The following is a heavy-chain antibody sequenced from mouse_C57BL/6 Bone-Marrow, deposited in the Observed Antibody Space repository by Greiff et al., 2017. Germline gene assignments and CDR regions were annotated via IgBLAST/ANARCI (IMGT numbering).Heavy chain of an antibody. J-gene: IGHJ1*03. D-gene: IGHD2-2*01. CDR3: ARYEGIYYGYDGPYWYFDV. Sequence: EVKLQESGPGLAKPSQTLSLTCSVTGYSITSDYWNWIRKFPGNKLEYMGYISYSGSTYYNPSLKSRISITRDTSKNQYYLQLNSVTTEDTATYYCARYEGIYYGYDGPYWYFDVWGTGTTVTVSS. CDR1: GYSITSDY. CDR2: ISYSGST. V-gene: IGHV3-8*01.